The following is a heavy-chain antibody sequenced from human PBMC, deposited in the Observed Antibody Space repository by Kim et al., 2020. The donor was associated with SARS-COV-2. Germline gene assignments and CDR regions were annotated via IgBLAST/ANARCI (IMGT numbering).Heavy chain of an antibody. J-gene: IGHJ6*03. CDR2: ISTSTNGGTR. V-gene: IGHV3-49*04. CDR1: GFTFSDYY. CDR3: PKTRRANGYMDD. D-gene: IGHD2-8*01. Sequence: GGSLRLSCTASGFTFSDYYMTWVRLAPGKGLEWVGLISTSTNGGTRAYSPIGNDSFTGSKADYTMVAYMHMLSATSQDTAVYYQPKTRRANGYMDDCGKG.